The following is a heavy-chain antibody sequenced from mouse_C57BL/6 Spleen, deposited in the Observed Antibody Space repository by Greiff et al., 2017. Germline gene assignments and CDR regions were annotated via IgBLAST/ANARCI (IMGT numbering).Heavy chain of an antibody. V-gene: IGHV1-55*01. Sequence: QVQLQQPGAELVKPGASVKMSCKASGYTFTSYWITWVKQRPGQGLEWIGDIYPGSGSTNYNEKFKSKATLTVDTSSSTAYMQLSSLTSADSAVYYCERHYGYDAWFAYWGQGTLVTVSA. CDR1: GYTFTSYW. CDR2: IYPGSGST. J-gene: IGHJ3*01. CDR3: ERHYGYDAWFAY. D-gene: IGHD2-2*01.